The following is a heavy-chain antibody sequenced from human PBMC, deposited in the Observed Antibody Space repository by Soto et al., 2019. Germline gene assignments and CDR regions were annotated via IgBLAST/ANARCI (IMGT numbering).Heavy chain of an antibody. CDR1: GYTFTTYG. D-gene: IGHD6-19*01. Sequence: ASVKVSCKASGYTFTTYGISWVRQVPGQGLEWMGWISTYDGHTNYAQNFQGRVTMTTDTSTRTAYMDLRSLTSDDTAMYYCACVPSSGWFDYWGQGTLVTVSS. CDR3: ACVPSSGWFDY. J-gene: IGHJ4*02. V-gene: IGHV1-18*01. CDR2: ISTYDGHT.